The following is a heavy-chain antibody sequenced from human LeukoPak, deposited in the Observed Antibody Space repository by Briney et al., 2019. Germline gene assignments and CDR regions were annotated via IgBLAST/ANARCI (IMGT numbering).Heavy chain of an antibody. Sequence: PSETLSLTCAVYGGSFSGYYWSWIRQPPGKGLEWIGEINHSGSTNYNPSLKSRVTISVDTSKNQLSLKLSSVTAADTAVYYCAREGGYGGNFDYWGQGTLVTVSS. D-gene: IGHD4-23*01. CDR2: INHSGST. V-gene: IGHV4-34*01. CDR3: AREGGYGGNFDY. J-gene: IGHJ4*02. CDR1: GGSFSGYY.